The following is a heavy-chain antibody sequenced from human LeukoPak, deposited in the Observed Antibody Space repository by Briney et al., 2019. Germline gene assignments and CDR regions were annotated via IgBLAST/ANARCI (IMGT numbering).Heavy chain of an antibody. CDR2: ITGTGGST. CDR1: GFTFSSYA. J-gene: IGHJ4*02. CDR3: AKAYRGFWSGYSHFDY. Sequence: GGSLRLSCAASGFTFSSYAMSWVRQAPGKGLEWVSAITGTGGSTYYADSVKGRFTISRDNSKNTLYLQMNSLSAEDTALYYCAKAYRGFWSGYSHFDYWGQGTLVTVSS. D-gene: IGHD3-3*01. V-gene: IGHV3-23*01.